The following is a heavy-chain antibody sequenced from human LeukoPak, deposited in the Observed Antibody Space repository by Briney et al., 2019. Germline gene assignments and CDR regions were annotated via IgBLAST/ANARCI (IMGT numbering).Heavy chain of an antibody. CDR3: AKDLGVPAATNAFDI. J-gene: IGHJ3*02. D-gene: IGHD2-2*01. CDR1: GFTFSSSG. CDR2: ISNDGSNK. Sequence: GGSLRLSCAASGFTFSSSGMHWVRQAPGKGLEWVAVISNDGSNKYYADSVKGRFTISRDNSKNTLYLQMNSLRAEDTAVYYCAKDLGVPAATNAFDIWGQGTMVTVSS. V-gene: IGHV3-30*18.